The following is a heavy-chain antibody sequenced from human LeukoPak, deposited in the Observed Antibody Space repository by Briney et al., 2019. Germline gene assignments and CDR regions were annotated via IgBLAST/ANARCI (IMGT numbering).Heavy chain of an antibody. D-gene: IGHD3-9*01. J-gene: IGHJ6*03. CDR1: GYTFTSYG. CDR2: ISAYNGNT. Sequence: GASVKVSCKASGYTFTSYGISWVRQAPGQGLEWMGWISAYNGNTNYAQKLQGRVTMTTDTSTSTAYMELRSLRSDDTAVYYCARNPYDILTGYYPYYIDVWGKGTTVTVSS. CDR3: ARNPYDILTGYYPYYIDV. V-gene: IGHV1-18*01.